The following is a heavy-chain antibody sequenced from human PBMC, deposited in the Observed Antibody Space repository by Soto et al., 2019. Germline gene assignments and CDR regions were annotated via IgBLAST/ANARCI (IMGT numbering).Heavy chain of an antibody. J-gene: IGHJ5*02. Sequence: QVQLQQWGAGLLKPSETLSLTCAVYGGSFSGYYRTWIRQPPGKGLEWIGEINHSGSTNYNPSLKSRVTISVDTSKNQFSLRLASVTAADTAVYYCAKDRGLGMVYAGWRWFDPWGQGTLVTVSS. V-gene: IGHV4-34*02. CDR2: INHSGST. CDR1: GGSFSGYY. D-gene: IGHD2-8*01. CDR3: AKDRGLGMVYAGWRWFDP.